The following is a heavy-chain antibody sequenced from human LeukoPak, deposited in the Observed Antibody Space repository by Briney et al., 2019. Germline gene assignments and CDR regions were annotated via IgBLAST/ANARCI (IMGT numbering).Heavy chain of an antibody. CDR2: ISSSSSYT. V-gene: IGHV3-11*06. CDR1: GFTFSNYY. D-gene: IGHD2-2*01. CDR3: GRGVGSTSYYGMDV. J-gene: IGHJ6*02. Sequence: GGSLRLSCAASGFTFSNYYMSWIRPAPGKGLEWVSYISSSSSYTNYADSVKGRFTISRDNAKNSLYLQMNSLRAEDTAVYFCGRGVGSTSYYGMDVWGQGTTVTVSS.